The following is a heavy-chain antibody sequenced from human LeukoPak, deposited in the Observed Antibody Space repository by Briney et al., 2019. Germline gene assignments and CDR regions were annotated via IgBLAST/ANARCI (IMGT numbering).Heavy chain of an antibody. D-gene: IGHD3-22*01. Sequence: ASVKVSCKASGGTFSSYAISWVRQAPGQGLEWMGGIIPIFGTANYAQKFQGRVTITADKSTSTAYMELSSLRSEDTAVYYCARDRDSSGYENWFDPWGQGTLVTVSS. CDR2: IIPIFGTA. CDR1: GGTFSSYA. V-gene: IGHV1-69*06. J-gene: IGHJ5*02. CDR3: ARDRDSSGYENWFDP.